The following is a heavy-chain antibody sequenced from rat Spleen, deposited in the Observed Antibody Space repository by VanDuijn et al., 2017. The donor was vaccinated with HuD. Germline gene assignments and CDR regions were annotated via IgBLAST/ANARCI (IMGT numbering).Heavy chain of an antibody. D-gene: IGHD4-3*01. CDR3: ARGGIIRNNWFAY. J-gene: IGHJ3*01. V-gene: IGHV1-47*01. Sequence: QVQLQQSGAELVKPGTSVKLSCKASGYTFTSNHLNWIKRTTGPGLEWIGVITPGSGDTSYNVKFKGKATLTVDKSSSTAFMQLSSLTPEDSAVYYCARGGIIRNNWFAYWGQGTLVTVSS. CDR1: GYTFTSNH. CDR2: ITPGSGDT.